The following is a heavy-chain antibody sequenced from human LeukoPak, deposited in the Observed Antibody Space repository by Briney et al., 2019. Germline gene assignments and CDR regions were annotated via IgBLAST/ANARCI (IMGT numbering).Heavy chain of an antibody. V-gene: IGHV4-59*01. J-gene: IGHJ4*02. D-gene: IGHD7-27*01. CDR2: IYYSGST. CDR1: GGSISGYY. Sequence: SETLSLTCTVSGGSISGYYWSWIRQPPGKGLEWIGYIYYSGSTNYNPSLKSRVTISVDTSKNQFSLKLSSVTAADTAVYYCARQRTANWGPYFDYWGQGTLVTVSS. CDR3: ARQRTANWGPYFDY.